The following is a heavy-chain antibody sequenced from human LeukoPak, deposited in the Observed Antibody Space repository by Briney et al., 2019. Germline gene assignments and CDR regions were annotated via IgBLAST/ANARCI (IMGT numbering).Heavy chain of an antibody. CDR1: GDSVSSNSAA. V-gene: IGHV6-1*01. D-gene: IGHD3-10*01. Sequence: SQTLSLTCAISGDSVSSNSAAWNWIRQSPSRGLEWLGRTYYRSKWYNDYAVSVKSRITINPDTSKNQFSLQLNSVTPEDTAVYYCARVPTNYYGSGSYSEWFDSWGQGTLVTVSS. J-gene: IGHJ5*01. CDR2: TYYRSKWYN. CDR3: ARVPTNYYGSGSYSEWFDS.